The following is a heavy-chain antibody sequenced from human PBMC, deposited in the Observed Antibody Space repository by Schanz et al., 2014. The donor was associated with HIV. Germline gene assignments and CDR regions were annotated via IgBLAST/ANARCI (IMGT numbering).Heavy chain of an antibody. J-gene: IGHJ4*02. CDR1: GFTFNSYG. CDR3: AKPEYDSRGNSQSHFDY. V-gene: IGHV3-30*18. CDR2: ISHDGSKK. Sequence: QVQLVESGGGVVQPGRSLRLSCVASGFTFNSYGMHWVRQAPGKGLEWVAVISHDGSKKYYADSVRGRITISRDNSKNTLYLQMTTLRIDDTAVYYCAKPEYDSRGNSQSHFDYWGQGTLVTVSS. D-gene: IGHD3-22*01.